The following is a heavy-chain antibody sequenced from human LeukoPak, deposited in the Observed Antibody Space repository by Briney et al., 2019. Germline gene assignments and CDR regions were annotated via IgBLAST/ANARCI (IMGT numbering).Heavy chain of an antibody. J-gene: IGHJ5*02. CDR2: INHSGST. Sequence: SETLSLTCAVYGGSFSGYYWSWIRQPPGKGLEWIGEINHSGSTNYNPSLKGRVTISVDTSKNQFSLKLSSVTAADTAVYYCARGYSSGWYSSRNWFDPWGQGTLVTVSS. CDR3: ARGYSSGWYSSRNWFDP. D-gene: IGHD6-19*01. CDR1: GGSFSGYY. V-gene: IGHV4-34*01.